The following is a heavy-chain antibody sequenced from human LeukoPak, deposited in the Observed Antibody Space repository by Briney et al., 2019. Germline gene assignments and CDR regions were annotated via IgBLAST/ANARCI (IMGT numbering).Heavy chain of an antibody. CDR1: VCSISSSSYY. J-gene: IGHJ5*02. D-gene: IGHD6-13*01. CDR3: ARDILSTIAAAGGGFDP. V-gene: IGHV4-39*07. Sequence: PSETLFLTCTVPVCSISSSSYYWGWDRQPPGKGLEWIGSIYYSGSTYYNPSLKSRVTISVDTSKNQFSLKLSSVTAADTAVYYCARDILSTIAAAGGGFDPWGQGTLVTVSS. CDR2: IYYSGST.